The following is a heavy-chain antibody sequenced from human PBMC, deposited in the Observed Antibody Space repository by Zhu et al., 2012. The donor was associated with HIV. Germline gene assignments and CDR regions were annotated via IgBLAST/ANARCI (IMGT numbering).Heavy chain of an antibody. CDR3: ARSVKGQLVFDS. D-gene: IGHD1-1*01. J-gene: IGHJ4*02. CDR2: MYSSGST. V-gene: IGHV4-59*11. Sequence: QVQLQESGPQLVKPSETLSLTCTVSGGPMSSHYWNWVRQPPGKGLQWIGYMYSSGSTKYNFSLKSRVAISLDMSKNQFSLNLSSVTTADTAVYYCARSVKGQLVFDSWGQGALVTVSS. CDR1: GGPMSSHY.